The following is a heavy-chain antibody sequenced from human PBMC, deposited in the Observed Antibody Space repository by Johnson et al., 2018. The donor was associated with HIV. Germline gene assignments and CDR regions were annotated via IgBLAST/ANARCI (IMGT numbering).Heavy chain of an antibody. CDR1: GFTFSSYW. V-gene: IGHV3-74*01. CDR3: ARSASKYDAFDI. J-gene: IGHJ3*02. Sequence: VQLVESGGGLVQPGGSLRLSCAASGFTFSSYWMHWVRQVPRKGLVWVSRINSDGSDTIYVDSVKGRFTLSRDNAKDTLYLRMNNLRAEDTAMYYCARSASKYDAFDIWGQGTMVTVSS. CDR2: INSDGSDT.